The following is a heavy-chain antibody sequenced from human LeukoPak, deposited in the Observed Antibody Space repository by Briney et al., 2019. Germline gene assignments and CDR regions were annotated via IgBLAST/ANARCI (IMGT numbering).Heavy chain of an antibody. CDR1: GGSFSGSS. CDR2: INDSGGT. CDR3: VRHFRGSPYYFDF. D-gene: IGHD5-12*01. V-gene: IGHV4-34*01. J-gene: IGHJ4*01. Sequence: SETLSLTCAVYGGSFSGSSWSWIRQPPGKGLEWIGDINDSGGTNYSPFLKSRVTMSADTSKNQFSLKVTSVTAADTAVYYCVRHFRGSPYYFDFWGHGTLVTVSS.